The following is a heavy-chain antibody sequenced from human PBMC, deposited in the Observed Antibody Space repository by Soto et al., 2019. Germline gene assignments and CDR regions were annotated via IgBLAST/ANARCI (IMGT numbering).Heavy chain of an antibody. J-gene: IGHJ4*02. Sequence: GGSLKISCKGSGYSFTRYWIGWVRQMPGKGLEWMGIIYPGDSDTRYSPSFQGQVTISADKSISTAYLQWSSLKASDTDMYYCARLHGYCSGGSCYHFEYWGQGTLVTVSS. CDR3: ARLHGYCSGGSCYHFEY. CDR2: IYPGDSDT. D-gene: IGHD2-15*01. V-gene: IGHV5-51*01. CDR1: GYSFTRYW.